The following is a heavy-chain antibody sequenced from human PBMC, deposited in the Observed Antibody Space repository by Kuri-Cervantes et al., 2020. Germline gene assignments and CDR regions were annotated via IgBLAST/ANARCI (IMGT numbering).Heavy chain of an antibody. D-gene: IGHD3-10*01. CDR2: MSYDGSNK. CDR3: AKEGVVRGEMDV. V-gene: IGHV3-30*18. Sequence: GESLKISCAASGFTFSSYGMHWVRQAPGEGLEWVAVMSYDGSNKYYADSVKGRFTISRDNAKNSLYLQMNSLRAEDTALYYCAKEGVVRGEMDVWGQGTTVTVSS. J-gene: IGHJ6*02. CDR1: GFTFSSYG.